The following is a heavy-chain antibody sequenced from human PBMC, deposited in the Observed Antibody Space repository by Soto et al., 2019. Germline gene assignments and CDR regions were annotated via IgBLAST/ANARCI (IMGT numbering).Heavy chain of an antibody. CDR1: GASLSSSSYY. Sequence: QLQLQESGPGLVKPSETLSLTCIVSGASLSSSSYYWAWIRQPPGKGLEWIGTIYYNGNTYYNPSLKSRVTISLDTSKNGLSLKLSSVTATDTAVYYCGRHDRTYYLLAINYWGQGTLVTVSS. CDR2: IYYNGNT. J-gene: IGHJ4*02. CDR3: GRHDRTYYLLAINY. V-gene: IGHV4-39*01. D-gene: IGHD3-16*01.